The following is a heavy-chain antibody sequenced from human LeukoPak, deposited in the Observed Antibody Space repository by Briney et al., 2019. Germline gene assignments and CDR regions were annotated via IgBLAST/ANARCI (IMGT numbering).Heavy chain of an antibody. V-gene: IGHV4-28*01. CDR2: IYHSGTT. Sequence: PSDTLSLTCAVSGYSITSSSWWGWIRQPPGKGLEWTGYIYHSGTTYYNPSLQSRVTMSVDTSKNQFSLKLSSVTAVDTAVYYCARKENVYYYFDYWGQGTLVTVSS. CDR3: ARKENVYYYFDY. CDR1: GYSITSSSW. D-gene: IGHD3-10*01. J-gene: IGHJ4*02.